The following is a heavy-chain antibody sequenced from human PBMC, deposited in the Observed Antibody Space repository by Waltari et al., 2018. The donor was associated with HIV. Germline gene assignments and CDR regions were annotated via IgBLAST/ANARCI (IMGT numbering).Heavy chain of an antibody. J-gene: IGHJ4*02. Sequence: EVQLVESGGGLVQPGGSLRLSCAAAGFTFSDYSMNWVRRAPGKGLEGVAYSSSRSSTIYSADSVKGRFTISRDNAKNSLYLQMNSLRAEDTAVYYCARDPVYSGSSLVYYFDYWGQGTLVTVSS. D-gene: IGHD6-6*01. CDR2: SSSRSSTI. CDR1: GFTFSDYS. CDR3: ARDPVYSGSSLVYYFDY. V-gene: IGHV3-48*01.